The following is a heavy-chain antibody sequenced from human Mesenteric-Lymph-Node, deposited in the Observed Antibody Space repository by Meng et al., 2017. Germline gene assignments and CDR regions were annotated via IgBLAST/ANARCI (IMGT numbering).Heavy chain of an antibody. CDR2: IYTSGST. J-gene: IGHJ6*02. V-gene: IGHV4-61*02. CDR1: GGSISSGSYY. CDR3: ARVARKGYIVATIVGRYGMDV. Sequence: SCTVSGGSISSGSYYWSWIRQPAGKGLEWIGRIYTSGSTNYNPSLKSRVTISVDTSKNQFSLKLSSVTAADTAVYYCARVARKGYIVATIVGRYGMDVWGQGTTVTVSS. D-gene: IGHD5-12*01.